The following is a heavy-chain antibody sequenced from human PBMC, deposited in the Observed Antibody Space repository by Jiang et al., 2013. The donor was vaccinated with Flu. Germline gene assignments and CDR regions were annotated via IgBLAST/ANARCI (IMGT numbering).Heavy chain of an antibody. V-gene: IGHV3-7*03. CDR1: GFTLSSYW. Sequence: QLLESGGGLVQPGGSLRLSCAASGFTLSSYWMNWVRQAPGKGLEWVANIKQDGSVKNYVDSVKGRFTISRDNAKNSLYLQMDSLRAEDTAVYYCAKDSYSKGDYWGQGTLVTVSS. J-gene: IGHJ4*02. D-gene: IGHD4-11*01. CDR3: AKDSYSKGDY. CDR2: IKQDGSVK.